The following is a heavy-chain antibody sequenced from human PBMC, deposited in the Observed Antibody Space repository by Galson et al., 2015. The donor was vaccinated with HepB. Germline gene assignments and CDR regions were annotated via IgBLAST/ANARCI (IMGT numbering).Heavy chain of an antibody. CDR3: ARDVVKRAVAGRRYYYGMDV. J-gene: IGHJ6*02. V-gene: IGHV3-33*01. CDR1: GFTFSSYG. CDR2: IWYDGSNK. D-gene: IGHD6-19*01. Sequence: SLRLSCAASGFTFSSYGMHWVRQAPGKGLEWVAVIWYDGSNKYYADSVKGRFTISRDNSKNTLYLQMNSLRAEDTAVYYCARDVVKRAVAGRRYYYGMDVWGQGTTVTVSS.